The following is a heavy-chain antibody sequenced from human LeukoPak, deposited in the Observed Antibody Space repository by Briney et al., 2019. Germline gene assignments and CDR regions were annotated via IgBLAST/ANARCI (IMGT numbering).Heavy chain of an antibody. J-gene: IGHJ6*03. Sequence: GGSLRLSCAASGFTFSSYGTHWVRQAPGKGLEWVAFIRYDGSNKYYADSVKGRFTISRDNSKNTLYLQMNSLRAEDTAVYYCAKAGVAGTGYYYMDVWGKGTTVTVSS. D-gene: IGHD6-19*01. CDR1: GFTFSSYG. V-gene: IGHV3-30*02. CDR3: AKAGVAGTGYYYMDV. CDR2: IRYDGSNK.